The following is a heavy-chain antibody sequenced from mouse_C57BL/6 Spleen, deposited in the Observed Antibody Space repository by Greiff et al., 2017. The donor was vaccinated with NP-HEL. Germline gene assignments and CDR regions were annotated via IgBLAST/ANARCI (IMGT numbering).Heavy chain of an antibody. CDR3: ARPDFDY. Sequence: DVMLVESGGGLVKPGGSLKLSCAASGFTFSDYGMHWVRQAPEKGLEWVAYISSGSSTIYYADTVKGRFTISGDNAKNTLFLQMTSLRSEDTAMYYCARPDFDYWGQGTTLTVSS. V-gene: IGHV5-17*01. CDR2: ISSGSSTI. CDR1: GFTFSDYG. J-gene: IGHJ2*01.